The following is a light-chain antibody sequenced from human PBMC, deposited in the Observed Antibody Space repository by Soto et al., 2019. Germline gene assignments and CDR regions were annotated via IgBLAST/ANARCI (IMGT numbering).Light chain of an antibody. CDR1: QTVRNNY. Sequence: EFVLTQSPGTLSLSPGERATLSCRASQTVRNNYLAWYQQKPGQAPRLLIYDASSRATGIPDRFSGGGSGTDFTLTISRLEPEDFVVYYCQQFSSYPLTFGGGTKVDNK. CDR2: DAS. J-gene: IGKJ4*01. V-gene: IGKV3-20*01. CDR3: QQFSSYPLT.